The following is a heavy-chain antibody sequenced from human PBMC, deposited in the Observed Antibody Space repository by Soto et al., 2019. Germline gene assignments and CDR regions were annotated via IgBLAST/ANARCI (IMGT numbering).Heavy chain of an antibody. D-gene: IGHD3-16*01. CDR2: IYYSGST. Sequence: PSETLSLTCTVSGGSISSSSYYWGWIRQPPGKGLEWIGSIYYSGSTYYNPSLKSRVPISVDTSKNQFSLKLSSVPAADTAVYYCARHAIGGTFGGVRKYAFDIWGQGTMVTVSS. V-gene: IGHV4-39*01. CDR1: GGSISSSSYY. CDR3: ARHAIGGTFGGVRKYAFDI. J-gene: IGHJ3*02.